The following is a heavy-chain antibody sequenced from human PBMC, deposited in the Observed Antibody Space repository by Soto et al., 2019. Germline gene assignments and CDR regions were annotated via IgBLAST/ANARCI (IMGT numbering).Heavy chain of an antibody. CDR1: GITFSSYA. D-gene: IGHD4-17*01. J-gene: IGHJ4*01. CDR3: AKDTTLRAHYYFDY. CDR2: ISGSGGST. Sequence: GSLRLSCAASGITFSSYAMIWVRQAPGKGLEWVSAISGSGGSTYYADSVKGRFTISRDNSKNTLYLQMNSLRAEDTAVYYCAKDTTLRAHYYFDYWGHGTLVTVSS. V-gene: IGHV3-23*01.